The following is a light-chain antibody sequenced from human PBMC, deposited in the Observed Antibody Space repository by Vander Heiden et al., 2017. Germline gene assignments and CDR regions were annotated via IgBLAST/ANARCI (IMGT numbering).Light chain of an antibody. J-gene: IGKJ4*01. Sequence: DIQMTHSPSSLSASVGDRLTITCRASQSISSYLNWYKQKPGKAPKLLIYAASSLQSGVPSRFSGSGYGRDFTITISSRQQEDFAAYYCQQNASNPLVTFGGGTKVEIK. CDR3: QQNASNPLVT. CDR2: AAS. CDR1: QSISSY. V-gene: IGKV1-39*01.